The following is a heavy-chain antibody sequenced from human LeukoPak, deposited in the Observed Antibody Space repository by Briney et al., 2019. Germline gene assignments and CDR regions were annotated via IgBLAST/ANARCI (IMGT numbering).Heavy chain of an antibody. Sequence: ASVKVSCKASGGTFSNYGINWVRQAPGQGLEWMGGIIPIFGSATYAQMFQGRVTITADESTSTAYMELSSLRSEDTAVYYCARGGIVAAGIINNHDAFDVWGLGTMVTVSS. V-gene: IGHV1-69*13. CDR1: GGTFSNYG. D-gene: IGHD6-13*01. CDR2: IIPIFGSA. CDR3: ARGGIVAAGIINNHDAFDV. J-gene: IGHJ3*01.